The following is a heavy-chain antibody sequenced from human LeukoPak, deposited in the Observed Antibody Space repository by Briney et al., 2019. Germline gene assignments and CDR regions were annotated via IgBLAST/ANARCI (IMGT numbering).Heavy chain of an antibody. D-gene: IGHD4-23*01. CDR1: GYTFTSYA. CDR3: ARGSRVNYYYMDV. J-gene: IGHJ6*03. CDR2: INTNTGNP. V-gene: IGHV7-4-1*02. Sequence: ASVKVSCKASGYTFTSYAMNWVRQAPGQGLEWMEWINTNTGNPTYAQGFTGRFVFSLDTSVSTAYLQISSLKAEDTAVYYCARGSRVNYYYMDVWGKGTTVTVSS.